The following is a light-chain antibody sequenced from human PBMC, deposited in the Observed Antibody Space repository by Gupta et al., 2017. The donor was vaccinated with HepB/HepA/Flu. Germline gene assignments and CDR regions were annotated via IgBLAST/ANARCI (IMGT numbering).Light chain of an antibody. J-gene: IGKJ2*01. CDR2: KAS. Sequence: DIQLTQSPSTLSASVGDRVTIACRASQSISVWLAWYQQKPGNAPKLLIYKASTLESGVPSRFSGSGSGTEFTLTISSLQPDDLATYYCQQYNTFGQGTKVEIK. V-gene: IGKV1-5*03. CDR3: QQYNT. CDR1: QSISVW.